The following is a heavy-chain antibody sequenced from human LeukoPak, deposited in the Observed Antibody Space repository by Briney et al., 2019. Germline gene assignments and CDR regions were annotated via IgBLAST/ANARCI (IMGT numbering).Heavy chain of an antibody. V-gene: IGHV1-3*01. D-gene: IGHD1-20*01. CDR1: GGTFSSYA. CDR3: AREPEYNWNGYADY. Sequence: ASVKVSCKASGGTFSSYAISWARQAPGQRLEWMGWINAVNGNTKYPQNFQGRVTITRDTSASTAYMELSSLRSEDTAVYYCAREPEYNWNGYADYWGQGTLVTVSS. J-gene: IGHJ4*02. CDR2: INAVNGNT.